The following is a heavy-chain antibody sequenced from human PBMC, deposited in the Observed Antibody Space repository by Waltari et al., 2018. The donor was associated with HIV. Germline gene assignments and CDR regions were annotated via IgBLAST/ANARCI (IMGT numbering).Heavy chain of an antibody. Sequence: QVQLVQSGSELKNPGASVKVSCKASGYTFIDFAINWLRQAPGQGLEWMGWSNSKTVKPTYVKGFTVRFFFSLDTSATTAHLEISSLKAEDTAVYYCAKTDWEDGSMRGFDPWGQGTLVTVSS. CDR2: SNSKTVKP. J-gene: IGHJ5*02. V-gene: IGHV7-4-1*02. CDR1: GYTFIDFA. CDR3: AKTDWEDGSMRGFDP. D-gene: IGHD1-26*01.